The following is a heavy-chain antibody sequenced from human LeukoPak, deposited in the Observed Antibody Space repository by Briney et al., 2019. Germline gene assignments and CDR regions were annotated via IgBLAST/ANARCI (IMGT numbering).Heavy chain of an antibody. D-gene: IGHD7-27*01. Sequence: GESLRLSCAASGFAFSTYGMAWVRQAPGKGLEWVSSISSGSHYIYYADSVKGRFTISRDNAKNSLYLQVNSLRAEDTAVYYCARIRVTGQCYFDLWGHGTLVTVSS. V-gene: IGHV3-21*06. J-gene: IGHJ2*01. CDR2: ISSGSHYI. CDR3: ARIRVTGQCYFDL. CDR1: GFAFSTYG.